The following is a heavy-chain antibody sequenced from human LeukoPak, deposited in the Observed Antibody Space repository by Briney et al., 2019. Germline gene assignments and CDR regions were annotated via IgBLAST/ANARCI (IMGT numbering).Heavy chain of an antibody. V-gene: IGHV3-21*01. CDR2: IGGSSSSL. CDR1: GFTFSDYH. D-gene: IGHD4-17*01. Sequence: PGGALRLSCATSGFTFSDYHMNWIRQAPGKGLEWVSSIGGSSSSLYYAESVKGRFTISRDNARNSLYLQMNSLRAEDTAVYYCAKEAGQDYGALDAFDVWGQGTMVTVSS. J-gene: IGHJ3*01. CDR3: AKEAGQDYGALDAFDV.